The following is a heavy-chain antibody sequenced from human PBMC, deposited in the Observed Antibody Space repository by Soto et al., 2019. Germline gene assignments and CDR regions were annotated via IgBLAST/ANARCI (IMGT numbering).Heavy chain of an antibody. CDR2: INPSGGST. J-gene: IGHJ6*02. CDR1: GYTFTTYY. D-gene: IGHD5-18*01. Sequence: QVQLVQSGAEAKKPGASVKVSCDTSGYTFTTYYMHWVRRDPGRGREWMGMINPSGGSTSYAQKFQGRVTMTRDTSTRTIDMELSSLRRDDTAIYYCARRAYNYANMDVWGQGTTVTVSS. V-gene: IGHV1-46*01. CDR3: ARRAYNYANMDV.